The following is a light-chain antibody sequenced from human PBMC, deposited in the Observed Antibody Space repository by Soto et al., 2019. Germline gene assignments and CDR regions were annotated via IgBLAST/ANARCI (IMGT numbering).Light chain of an antibody. CDR3: SSHATTNSLV. J-gene: IGLJ1*01. CDR1: SSDVGAYNY. V-gene: IGLV2-8*01. CDR2: EVS. Sequence: QSALTQPPSASGSPGQSVTISCTGTSSDVGAYNYVSWYQQHPGKAPKLMIYEVSKRPSGVPDRFSGSKSGNTASLTVSGLQAEDEADYYCSSHATTNSLVFGTGTKVTVL.